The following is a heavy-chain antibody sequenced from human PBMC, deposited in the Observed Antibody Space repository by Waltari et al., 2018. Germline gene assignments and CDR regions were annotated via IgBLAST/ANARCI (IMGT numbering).Heavy chain of an antibody. J-gene: IGHJ4*02. Sequence: QVQLVQSGAEVKKPGASVKVSCKASGYTFTSYDINWVRQATGQGLGWMGWMNPNRGNTGYAKKVQGRVTITRNTSISTAYMELSSLRSEDTAVYYCARGSYYDSSGPSAPLYWGQGTLVTVSS. D-gene: IGHD3-22*01. CDR1: GYTFTSYD. CDR3: ARGSYYDSSGPSAPLY. V-gene: IGHV1-8*03. CDR2: MNPNRGNT.